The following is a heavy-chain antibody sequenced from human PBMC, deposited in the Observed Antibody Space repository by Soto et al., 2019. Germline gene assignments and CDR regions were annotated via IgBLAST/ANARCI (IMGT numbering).Heavy chain of an antibody. CDR1: GFRFSSYA. D-gene: IGHD1-7*01. Sequence: EAQLLESGGGLVQPGGSLRLSCVASGFRFSSYAMNWVRQAPGKGLEWVSSISGIGYNTYYADSVKGRFAISRDNSKNTLYLQMNSLRAEDTALYYCAKEGTIIIGAPSDGMDVWGQGTTVAVSS. CDR3: AKEGTIIIGAPSDGMDV. V-gene: IGHV3-23*01. J-gene: IGHJ6*02. CDR2: ISGIGYNT.